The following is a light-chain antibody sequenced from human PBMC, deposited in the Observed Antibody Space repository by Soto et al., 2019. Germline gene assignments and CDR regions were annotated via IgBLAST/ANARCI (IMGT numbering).Light chain of an antibody. J-gene: IGLJ2*01. CDR3: ATEDDTRNALVV. CDR2: SNN. CDR1: TSNIGSNT. V-gene: IGLV1-44*01. Sequence: QSVVTQPPSASGTPGQTVTISCSGSTSNIGSNTVNWYQQLPGMAPTLLIHSNNQRPSGVPDRFSGSPSGTSASLAISGLQAEDEAAYYCATEDDTRNALVVFGAGTKLTVL.